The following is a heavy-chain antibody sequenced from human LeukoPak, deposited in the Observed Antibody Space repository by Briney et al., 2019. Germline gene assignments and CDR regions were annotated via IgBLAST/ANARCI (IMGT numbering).Heavy chain of an antibody. CDR2: MNPNSGNT. CDR1: GYTFTSYD. V-gene: IGHV1-8*01. CDR3: ARVYTMIVVALGY. Sequence: ASVKVSCKASGYTFTSYDINRVRQATGQGLEWMGWMNPNSGNTGYAQKFQGRVTMTRNTSISTAYMELSSLRSEDTAVYYCARVYTMIVVALGYWGQGTLVTVSS. J-gene: IGHJ4*02. D-gene: IGHD3-22*01.